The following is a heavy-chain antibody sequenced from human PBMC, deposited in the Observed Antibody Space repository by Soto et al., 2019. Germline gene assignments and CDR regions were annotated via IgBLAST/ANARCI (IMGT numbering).Heavy chain of an antibody. CDR2: IIPMFGTA. D-gene: IGHD5-18*01. Sequence: QVQLVQSGAEVKKPESSVKVSCKAPGGTFSTYAISWVRQAPGQGLEWMGGIIPMFGTANYAQRFQDRVTITADESTNTVYMELSSLRPEDTAVYFCASGIQLWLRRINSGYSGWGQGTLVTVSS. CDR1: GGTFSTYA. V-gene: IGHV1-69*12. J-gene: IGHJ4*02. CDR3: ASGIQLWLRRINSGYSG.